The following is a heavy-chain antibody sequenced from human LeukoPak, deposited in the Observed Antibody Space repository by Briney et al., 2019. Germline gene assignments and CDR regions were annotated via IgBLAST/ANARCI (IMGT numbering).Heavy chain of an antibody. CDR2: IYYSGST. J-gene: IGHJ5*02. CDR1: GGSISSSSYY. V-gene: IGHV4-39*07. D-gene: IGHD6-13*01. CDR3: ARDLLEGYSSNWFDP. Sequence: KPSETLSLTCTVSGGSISSSSYYWGWIRQPPGKGLEWIGSIYYSGSTYYNPSLKSRVTISVDTSKNQFSLKLSSVTAADTAVYYCARDLLEGYSSNWFDPWGQGTLVTVSS.